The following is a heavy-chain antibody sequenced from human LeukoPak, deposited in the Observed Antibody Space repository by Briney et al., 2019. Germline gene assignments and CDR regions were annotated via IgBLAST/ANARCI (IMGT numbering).Heavy chain of an antibody. CDR1: GYTFTSYD. J-gene: IGHJ6*03. CDR3: AGEGSGSYYNSGRYYYYMDV. CDR2: MNPNSGNT. Sequence: ASVKVSCKASGYTFTSYDVNWVRQATGQGLEWMGWMNPNSGNTGYAQKFQGRVTMTRNTSISTAYMELSSLRSEDTAVYYCAGEGSGSYYNSGRYYYYMDVWGKGTTVTVSS. V-gene: IGHV1-8*01. D-gene: IGHD3-10*01.